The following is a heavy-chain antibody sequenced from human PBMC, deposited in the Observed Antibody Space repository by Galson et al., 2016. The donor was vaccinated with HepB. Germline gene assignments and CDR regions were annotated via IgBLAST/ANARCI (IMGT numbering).Heavy chain of an antibody. V-gene: IGHV3-33*01. D-gene: IGHD2-15*01. CDR1: GFTFSAYG. CDR2: IWYDVIKR. CDR3: ARDPAAGYCGGANCYP. J-gene: IGHJ5*02. Sequence: SLRLSCAASGFTFSAYGMHWARQAPGKRLEWVATIWYDVIKRYHADSVKGRFTISRDNSKNTLSLQMDSLRAEDTAVYYCARDPAAGYCGGANCYPWGQGTLVTVSS.